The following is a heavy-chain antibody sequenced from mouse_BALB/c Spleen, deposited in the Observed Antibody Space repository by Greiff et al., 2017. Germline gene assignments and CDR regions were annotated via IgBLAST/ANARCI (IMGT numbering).Heavy chain of an antibody. D-gene: IGHD2-13*01. J-gene: IGHJ2*01. CDR3: ARQGYYGDGEKRHYFDY. V-gene: IGHV5-6-2*01. CDR1: GFAFSSYY. CDR2: ININGGST. Sequence: EVQLVESGGGLVKLGGSLKLSCAASGFAFSSYYMSWVRQTPEKRLELVAAININGGSTYYPDTVKGRYTISRDNAKNTLYLQMSSLKSEDTALYYWARQGYYGDGEKRHYFDYWGQGTTLTVSS.